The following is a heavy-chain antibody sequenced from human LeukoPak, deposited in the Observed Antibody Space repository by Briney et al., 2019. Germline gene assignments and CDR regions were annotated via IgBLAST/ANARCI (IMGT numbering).Heavy chain of an antibody. J-gene: IGHJ4*02. D-gene: IGHD3-22*01. CDR3: ARVRKWLQGATTFDY. CDR1: GGSMSTYY. V-gene: IGHV4-59*01. CDR2: IYYSGST. Sequence: SETLSLTCTVSGGSMSTYYWSWIRQPPGKELQWIGYIYYSGSTNYNPSLKSRVTISVDTSKNQFSLKLSSVTAADTAVYYCARVRKWLQGATTFDYWGQGTLVTVSS.